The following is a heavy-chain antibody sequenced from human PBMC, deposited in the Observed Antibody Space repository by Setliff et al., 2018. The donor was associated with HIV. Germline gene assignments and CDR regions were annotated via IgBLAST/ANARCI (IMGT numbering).Heavy chain of an antibody. J-gene: IGHJ4*02. CDR2: IYNSAST. D-gene: IGHD6-19*01. Sequence: SLTCTVSGDSISTDYWTWIRQPPGKGLEWIGYIYNSASTNYNPSLKSRVAISVDTSKNQFSLKLSSVTAADTAVYYCVGEGGYSSGWYRTYYFDYWGQGTLVTVS. CDR1: GDSISTDY. CDR3: VGEGGYSSGWYRTYYFDY. V-gene: IGHV4-4*09.